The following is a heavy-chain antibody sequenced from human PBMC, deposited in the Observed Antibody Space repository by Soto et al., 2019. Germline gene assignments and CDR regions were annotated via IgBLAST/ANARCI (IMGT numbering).Heavy chain of an antibody. J-gene: IGHJ5*01. V-gene: IGHV3-23*01. CDR2: INTSGGNT. Sequence: EVQLLESGGGLVQPGGSLRLSCAASGFTFSNYAMTWVRQAPGKGLECVSTINTSGGNTHYADSVKGRFSVSRDNSKNTLSLQMNSLRTADTAVYYCPKHSQHDSWGQGPLVTVPS. CDR1: GFTFSNYA. D-gene: IGHD6-13*01. CDR3: PKHSQHDS.